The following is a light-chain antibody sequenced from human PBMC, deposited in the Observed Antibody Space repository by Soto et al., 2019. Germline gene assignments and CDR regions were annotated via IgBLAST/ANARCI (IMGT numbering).Light chain of an antibody. J-gene: IGKJ1*01. CDR2: GAS. Sequence: EIVLTQSPGTLSLSPGERATLSCRASQSVSSSYLAWYQQNRGQAPRLLIHGASSRATGIPDRFSGSGSGTDFTLTISRLEPEDFAVYYCQQYGSSRWTFGQGTKVGIK. V-gene: IGKV3-20*01. CDR3: QQYGSSRWT. CDR1: QSVSSSY.